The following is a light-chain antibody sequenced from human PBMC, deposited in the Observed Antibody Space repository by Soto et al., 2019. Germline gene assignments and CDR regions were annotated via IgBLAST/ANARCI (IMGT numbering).Light chain of an antibody. Sequence: QSALTQPASVSGSPGQSITISCTGTSSDIGTYNLVSWYQQHPGKAPKLMIYEVNKRPSGVSDRFSGSKSRNTASLTISGLQAEDEADNYCCSYAGSSTLYVFGTGTQLTVL. CDR1: SSDIGTYNL. J-gene: IGLJ1*01. CDR2: EVN. CDR3: CSYAGSSTLYV. V-gene: IGLV2-23*02.